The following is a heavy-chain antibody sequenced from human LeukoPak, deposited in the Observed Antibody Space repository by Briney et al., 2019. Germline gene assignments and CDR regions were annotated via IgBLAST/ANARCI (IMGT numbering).Heavy chain of an antibody. CDR1: GFTFSDYY. CDR2: ISTSGSTI. D-gene: IGHD3-10*01. V-gene: IGHV3-11*01. J-gene: IGHJ4*02. CDR3: ARDKSNYYGSGSSPPY. Sequence: PGGSVTLSCAASGFTFSDYYMSWIRQAPGKGLEWVAYISTSGSTIYYADSVKGRLTSARDNAKNSLYLQMNSLRAEDTAVYYCARDKSNYYGSGSSPPYWGQGTMVTVSS.